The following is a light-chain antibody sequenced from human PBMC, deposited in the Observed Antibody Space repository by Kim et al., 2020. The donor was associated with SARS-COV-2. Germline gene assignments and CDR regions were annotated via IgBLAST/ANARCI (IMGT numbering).Light chain of an antibody. Sequence: DIVMAQSPLSLPVTHGEPASISCRSSQSLLGGNGKNYLDWYLQKPGQSPQLLIYLGSSRASGVPDRFSGSGSGTDFTLQISRVEAEDVGVYYCMQTLQTPLTFGPGTKVDIK. J-gene: IGKJ3*01. CDR1: QSLLGGNGKNY. V-gene: IGKV2-28*01. CDR3: MQTLQTPLT. CDR2: LGS.